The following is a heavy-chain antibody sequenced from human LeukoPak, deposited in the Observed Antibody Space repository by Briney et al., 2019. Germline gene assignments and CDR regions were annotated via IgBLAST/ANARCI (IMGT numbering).Heavy chain of an antibody. D-gene: IGHD3-10*02. Sequence: ASVKVSCKASGYTFTNYGISWVRQAPGQGLEWMGWISTYNGHTNYAQNVQGRVTMTTDTSTSTAYMELRSLTSDDTAVYYCARDMVGGIGFWGQGTLVTVSS. CDR1: GYTFTNYG. V-gene: IGHV1-18*01. CDR2: ISTYNGHT. CDR3: ARDMVGGIGF. J-gene: IGHJ4*02.